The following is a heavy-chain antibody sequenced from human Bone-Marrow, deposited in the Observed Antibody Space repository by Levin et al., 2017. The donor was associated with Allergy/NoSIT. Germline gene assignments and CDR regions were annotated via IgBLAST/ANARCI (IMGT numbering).Heavy chain of an antibody. CDR1: GYTFTSYG. D-gene: IGHD3-22*01. J-gene: IGHJ4*02. CDR2: ISAYNGNT. CDR3: ARVPGITMIVGFDY. Sequence: ASVKVSCKASGYTFTSYGISWVRQAPGQGLEWMGWISAYNGNTNYAQKLQGRVTMTTDTSTSTAYMELRSLRSDDTAVYYCARVPGITMIVGFDYWGQGTLVTVSS. V-gene: IGHV1-18*01.